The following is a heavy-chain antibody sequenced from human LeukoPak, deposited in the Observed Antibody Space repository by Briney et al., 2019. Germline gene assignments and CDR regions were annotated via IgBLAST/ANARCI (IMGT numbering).Heavy chain of an antibody. J-gene: IGHJ6*03. Sequence: SVKVSSKASGGTFSSYAISWVRQAPGQGLEWMGGIIPIFGTANYAQKFQGRVTITTDESTSTAYMELSSLRSEDTAVYYCASQKVYYDFWSGYHPLYYYYMDVWGKGTTVTVSS. CDR3: ASQKVYYDFWSGYHPLYYYYMDV. CDR1: GGTFSSYA. CDR2: IIPIFGTA. V-gene: IGHV1-69*05. D-gene: IGHD3-3*01.